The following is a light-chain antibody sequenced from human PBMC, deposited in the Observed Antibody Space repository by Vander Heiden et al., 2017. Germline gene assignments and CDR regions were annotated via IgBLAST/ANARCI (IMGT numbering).Light chain of an antibody. V-gene: IGKV3-15*01. CDR2: AAS. Sequence: EIVMTQSPATLSVSPGERATLSCRASRSVSSSLAWYQQKPGQAPRLLIYAASTRATGIPARFSGSGSGTEFTLTISSLQSEDFAVYYCQQYNNWPPITFGHGTRLEIK. CDR3: QQYNNWPPIT. J-gene: IGKJ5*01. CDR1: RSVSSS.